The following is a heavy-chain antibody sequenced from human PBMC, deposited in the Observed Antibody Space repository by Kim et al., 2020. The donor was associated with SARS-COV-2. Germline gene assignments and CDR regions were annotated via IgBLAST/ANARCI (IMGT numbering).Heavy chain of an antibody. CDR1: GGTFSSYA. D-gene: IGHD3-10*01. CDR2: IIHIFGTA. CDR3: ARDLALYGSGSYYNCGY. J-gene: IGHJ4*02. V-gene: IGHV1-69*13. Sequence: SVKVSCKASGGTFSSYAISWVRQAPGQGLEWMGGIIHIFGTANYAQKFQGRVTITADESTSTAYMELSSLRSEDTAVYYCARDLALYGSGSYYNCGYWGQGTLVTVSS.